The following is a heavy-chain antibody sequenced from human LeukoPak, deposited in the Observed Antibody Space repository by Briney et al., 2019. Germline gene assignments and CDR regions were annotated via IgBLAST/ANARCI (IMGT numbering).Heavy chain of an antibody. CDR1: GFTFSDYS. D-gene: IGHD1-1*01. Sequence: GGSLRLSCAASGFTFSDYSMNWVRQAPGKGLEWISYIGISSGNTKYADSVKGRFTISGDNAKSSLYLQMNSLRVEDTAVYYCARDYNYAFDNWGQGTLVTVSS. J-gene: IGHJ4*02. V-gene: IGHV3-48*04. CDR2: IGISSGNT. CDR3: ARDYNYAFDN.